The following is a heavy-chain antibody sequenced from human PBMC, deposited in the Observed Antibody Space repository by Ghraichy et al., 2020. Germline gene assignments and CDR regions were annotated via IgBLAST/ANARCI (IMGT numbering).Heavy chain of an antibody. D-gene: IGHD6-19*01. CDR3: AREGSSGWPYYYYYYGMDV. V-gene: IGHV3-7*01. Sequence: GESLNISCAASGFTFSSYWMSWVRQAPGKGLEWVANIKQDGSEKYYVDSVKGRFTISRDNAKNSLYLQMNSLRAEDTAVYYCAREGSSGWPYYYYYYGMDVWGQGTTVTVSS. J-gene: IGHJ6*02. CDR2: IKQDGSEK. CDR1: GFTFSSYW.